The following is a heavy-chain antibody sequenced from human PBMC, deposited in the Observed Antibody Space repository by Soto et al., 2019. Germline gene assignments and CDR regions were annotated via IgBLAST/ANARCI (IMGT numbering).Heavy chain of an antibody. CDR3: TTEEIVSAGIYFDY. J-gene: IGHJ4*02. V-gene: IGHV3-15*01. Sequence: EVQLVESGGGLIKPGGSLRLSCAASGFTFSNAWMVWVRQAPGKGLKWIGLIKSKTDGETTAYAAPVKGRFTISRDDSKNTVYLQMDSLKAEDTGVYYCTTEEIVSAGIYFDYWGQGTLVTVSS. CDR1: GFTFSNAW. D-gene: IGHD2-2*01. CDR2: IKSKTDGETT.